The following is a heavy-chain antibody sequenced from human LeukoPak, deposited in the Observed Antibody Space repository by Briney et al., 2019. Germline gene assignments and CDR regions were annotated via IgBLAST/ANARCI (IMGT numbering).Heavy chain of an antibody. J-gene: IGHJ6*02. Sequence: PGGSLRLSCAASGFPLSANWMHWVRQAPGKGLVWVSRIKSDGTITNYADSVKGRFTISKDNAKNTLFLQMNSLRAEDTAVYYCARDRDVPAIGMDVWGQGTTVTVSS. V-gene: IGHV3-74*01. CDR1: GFPLSANW. CDR2: IKSDGTIT. CDR3: ARDRDVPAIGMDV.